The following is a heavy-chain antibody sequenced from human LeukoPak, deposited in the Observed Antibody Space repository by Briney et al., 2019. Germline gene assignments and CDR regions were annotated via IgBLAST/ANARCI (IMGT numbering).Heavy chain of an antibody. D-gene: IGHD1-26*01. J-gene: IGHJ6*03. V-gene: IGHV1-8*03. CDR1: GYTFTSYD. CDR2: MNPNSGNT. Sequence: ASVEVSCKASGYTFTSYDINWVRQATGQGLEWMGWMNPNSGNTGYAQKFQGRVTITRNTSISTAYMELSSLRSEDTAVYYCAREGGGSGSYRWAYYYYYYYMDVWGKGTTVTVSS. CDR3: AREGGGSGSYRWAYYYYYYYMDV.